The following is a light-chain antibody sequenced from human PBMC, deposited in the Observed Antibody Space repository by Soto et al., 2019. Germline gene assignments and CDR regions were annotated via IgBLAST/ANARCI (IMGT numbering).Light chain of an antibody. CDR3: SSYAGSNNLV. CDR2: EVS. J-gene: IGLJ3*02. CDR1: SSDIGGNDY. V-gene: IGLV2-8*01. Sequence: QSVLTQPPSASGSPGQSVTLSCTGTSSDIGGNDYVSWYQQHPGKAPKLMIYEVSKRPSGVPDRFSGSKSGNTASLTVSGLQAEDEADYYCSSYAGSNNLVFGGGTKLTVL.